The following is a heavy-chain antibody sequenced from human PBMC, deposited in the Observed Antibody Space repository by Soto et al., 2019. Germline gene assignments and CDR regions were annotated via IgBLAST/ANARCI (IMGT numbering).Heavy chain of an antibody. D-gene: IGHD3-3*01. CDR3: ASDAGLRFLEWTPGHAFDI. J-gene: IGHJ3*02. V-gene: IGHV3-48*01. CDR2: ISSSSSTI. Sequence: GGSLRLSCAASGFTFSSYSMNWVRQAPGKGLEWVSYISSSSSTIYYADSVKGRFTISRDNAKNSLYLQMNSLRAEDTAVYYCASDAGLRFLEWTPGHAFDIWGQGTMVIVSS. CDR1: GFTFSSYS.